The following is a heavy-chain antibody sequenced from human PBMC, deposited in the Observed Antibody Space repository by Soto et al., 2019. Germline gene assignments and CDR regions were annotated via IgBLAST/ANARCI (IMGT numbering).Heavy chain of an antibody. Sequence: EVQLVESGGGLVQPGGSLRLSCAASGFTFSNYWMHWVRQPPGKGLLWVSRINPDGSSTNYAGSVEGRFTVSRDNAKNTLYLQMNSLTDGDPAEYYCVRGTSDWYGIDFWGQGTLVTVAS. V-gene: IGHV3-74*01. CDR2: INPDGSST. J-gene: IGHJ4*02. D-gene: IGHD3-9*01. CDR3: VRGTSDWYGIDF. CDR1: GFTFSNYW.